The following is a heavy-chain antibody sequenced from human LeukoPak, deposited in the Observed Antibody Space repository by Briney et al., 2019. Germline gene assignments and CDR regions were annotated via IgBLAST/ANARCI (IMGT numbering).Heavy chain of an antibody. D-gene: IGHD3-3*01. CDR1: GGTFSSYA. CDR3: ARLSFYDFRNGFDP. CDR2: ITPIFGTA. V-gene: IGHV1-69*13. J-gene: IGHJ5*02. Sequence: SVKVSCKASGGTFSSYAISWVRQAPGQGLEWMGGITPIFGTANYAQKFQGRVTITADESTSTAYMELSSLRSEDTAVYYCARLSFYDFRNGFDPWGQGTLVTVSS.